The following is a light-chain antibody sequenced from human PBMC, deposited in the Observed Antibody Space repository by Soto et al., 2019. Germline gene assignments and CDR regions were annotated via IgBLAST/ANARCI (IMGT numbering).Light chain of an antibody. CDR3: QQYGSSPLT. Sequence: ELVLTQSPGTLSLSPGERATLSCRASESVSSSLLAWYQQKPGQATRLLIYGASSRATGIPDRFSGSGSGTDFTLTISRLEPEDVAVYYCQQYGSSPLTFGVGTKVEIK. J-gene: IGKJ4*01. CDR2: GAS. V-gene: IGKV3-20*01. CDR1: ESVSSSL.